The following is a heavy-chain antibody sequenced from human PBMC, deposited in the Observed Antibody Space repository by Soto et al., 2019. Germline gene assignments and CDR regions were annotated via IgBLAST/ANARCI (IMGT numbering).Heavy chain of an antibody. CDR3: ANGGSGSYYGLIYYYGMDV. J-gene: IGHJ6*02. Sequence: AVKIDCTAAGGTLSSDPSGCVLQDPGEGLEWMGGIIPIFGTANYAQKFQGRVTITADESTSTAYMELSSLRSEDTAVYYCANGGSGSYYGLIYYYGMDVWGQGLTVTVSS. D-gene: IGHD3-10*01. CDR2: IIPIFGTA. CDR1: GGTLSSDP. V-gene: IGHV1-69*13.